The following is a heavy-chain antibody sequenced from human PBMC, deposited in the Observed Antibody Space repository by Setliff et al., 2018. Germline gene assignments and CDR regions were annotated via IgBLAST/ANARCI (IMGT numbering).Heavy chain of an antibody. CDR2: INAGNGNT. J-gene: IGHJ6*02. CDR3: ARIVVVISHPHYYYYYGMDV. CDR1: GYTFTSYA. D-gene: IGHD3-22*01. Sequence: ASVKVSCKASGYTFTSYAMHWVRQAPGQRLEWMGWINAGNGNTKYSQKFQGRVTITRDTSASTAYMELSSLRSEDTAVYYCARIVVVISHPHYYYYYGMDVWGQGTTVTVSS. V-gene: IGHV1-3*01.